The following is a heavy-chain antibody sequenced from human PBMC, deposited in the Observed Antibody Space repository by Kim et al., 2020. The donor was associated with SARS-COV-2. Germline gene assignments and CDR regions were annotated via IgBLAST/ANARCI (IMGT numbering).Heavy chain of an antibody. D-gene: IGHD3-3*01. CDR2: IYYSGRI. Sequence: SETLSLTCTVSGGSISSGDYYWSWIRQPPGKGLEWIGYIYYSGRIDYNPSLKSRVTISVDTSKNQFSLKLSSVTAADTAVYYCARVQGITIFGVVIIGWFDPWGQGTLVTVSS. V-gene: IGHV4-30-4*01. CDR1: GGSISSGDYY. J-gene: IGHJ5*02. CDR3: ARVQGITIFGVVIIGWFDP.